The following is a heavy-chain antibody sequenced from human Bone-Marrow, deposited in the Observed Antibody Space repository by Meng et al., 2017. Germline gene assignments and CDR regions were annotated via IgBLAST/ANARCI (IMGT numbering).Heavy chain of an antibody. V-gene: IGHV4-39*07. J-gene: IGHJ4*02. CDR3: ARDKGQWLDWRVYYFDY. CDR1: GGSISSSSYY. D-gene: IGHD6-19*01. Sequence: SETLSLTCTVSGGSISSSSYYWGWIRQPPGRGLEWIGSIYYSGSTYYNPSLKSRVTISVDTSKNQFSLKLSSVTAADTAAYYCARDKGQWLDWRVYYFDYWGQGTLVTVSS. CDR2: IYYSGST.